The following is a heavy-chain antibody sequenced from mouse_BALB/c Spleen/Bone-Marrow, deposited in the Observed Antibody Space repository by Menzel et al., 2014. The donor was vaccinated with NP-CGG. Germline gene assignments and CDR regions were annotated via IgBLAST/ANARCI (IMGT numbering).Heavy chain of an antibody. D-gene: IGHD2-12*01. CDR3: AITTLYAMDY. CDR1: GYTFTDYN. CDR2: IYPYNGGT. Sequence: VQLQQPGPELVKPGASVKISCKASGYTFTDYNMHWVKQSHGKSLEWIGCIYPYNGGTGYNQKFKSKATLTVDNSSSTAYMELRSLTSEDSAVYYCAITTLYAMDYWGQGTSVTVSS. V-gene: IGHV1S29*02. J-gene: IGHJ4*01.